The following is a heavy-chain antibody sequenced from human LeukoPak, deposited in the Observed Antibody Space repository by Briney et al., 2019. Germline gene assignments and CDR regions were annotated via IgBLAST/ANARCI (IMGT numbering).Heavy chain of an antibody. Sequence: PGGSLRLSCAASGFTFSSYAMSWVRQAPGKGLEWVSAISGSGGSTYYADSVKGRFTISRDNSKNTLYLQMNSLRAEDTAVYYCAKDNSRHLSDYDFWSGYYPAGAIDYWGQGTLVTVSS. V-gene: IGHV3-23*01. J-gene: IGHJ4*02. D-gene: IGHD3-3*01. CDR1: GFTFSSYA. CDR2: ISGSGGST. CDR3: AKDNSRHLSDYDFWSGYYPAGAIDY.